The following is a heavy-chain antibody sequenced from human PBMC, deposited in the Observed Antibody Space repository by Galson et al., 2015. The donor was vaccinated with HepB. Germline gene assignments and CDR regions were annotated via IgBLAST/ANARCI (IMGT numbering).Heavy chain of an antibody. CDR3: ARAGGYSYGYRNDAFDI. V-gene: IGHV1-18*04. CDR2: ISAYNGNT. D-gene: IGHD5-18*01. Sequence: SVKVSCKASGSTFTSYGISWVRQAPGQGLEWMGWISAYNGNTNYAQKLQGRVTMTTDTSTSTAYMELRSLRSDDTAVYYCARAGGYSYGYRNDAFDIWGQGTMVTVSS. J-gene: IGHJ3*02. CDR1: GSTFTSYG.